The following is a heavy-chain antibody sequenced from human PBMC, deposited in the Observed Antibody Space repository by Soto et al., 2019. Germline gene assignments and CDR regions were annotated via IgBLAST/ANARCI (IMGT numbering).Heavy chain of an antibody. Sequence: SETLSLTCTVSGGSMSGYYWSWIRQPPGEGLEWIGNIDYSGGTNCNPSLKSRVTISVDTSKNQVSLKLSSVTAADTALYYCARLFDYWGQGTLVTVSS. J-gene: IGHJ4*02. CDR1: GGSMSGYY. V-gene: IGHV4-59*08. CDR3: ARLFDY. CDR2: IDYSGGT.